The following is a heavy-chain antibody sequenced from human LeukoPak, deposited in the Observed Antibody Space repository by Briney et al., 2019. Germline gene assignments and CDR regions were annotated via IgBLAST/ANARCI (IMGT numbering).Heavy chain of an antibody. CDR1: GGSISSYY. D-gene: IGHD2-2*02. CDR3: ARDLGYCSSTSCYRSYYYYGMDV. V-gene: IGHV4-59*01. J-gene: IGHJ6*02. Sequence: SETLSLTCTVSGGSISSYYWSWIRQPPGKGLEWIGYIYYSGSTNYNPSLKSRVTISVDTSKNQFSLKLSSVTAAGTAVYYCARDLGYCSSTSCYRSYYYYGMDVWGQGTTVTVSS. CDR2: IYYSGST.